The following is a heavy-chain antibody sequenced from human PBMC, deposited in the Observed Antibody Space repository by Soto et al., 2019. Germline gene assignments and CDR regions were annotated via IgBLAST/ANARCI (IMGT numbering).Heavy chain of an antibody. V-gene: IGHV4-39*01. CDR2: IFYSGST. J-gene: IGHJ5*02. CDR3: ARQCRGVTCHWFVP. CDR1: SGSISSTIYS. D-gene: IGHD2-15*01. Sequence: QLQLQESGPGLVKPSETLSLTCTVSSGSISSTIYSWDWIRQPPGKGLEWIGSIFYSGSTYYNPSLKSRVTLSVDTSKHQFSLPLTSVTAADTAVYYWARQCRGVTCHWFVPWGQGTLVTVSS.